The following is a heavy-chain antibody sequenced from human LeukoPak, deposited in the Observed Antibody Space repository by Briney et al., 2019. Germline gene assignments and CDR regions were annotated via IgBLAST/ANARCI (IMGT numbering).Heavy chain of an antibody. J-gene: IGHJ4*02. V-gene: IGHV3-30*18. CDR1: GFTFTNYA. Sequence: GGSLRLSCAASGFTFTNYAMHWVRQTPGKGLEWVALISSDGSKNIYADPVKGRFTVSRDNSKNTLYLQMNSLRAEDTAVYYCVKGLVQTTMSYSVDYWGQGALDTVSS. D-gene: IGHD1-1*01. CDR2: ISSDGSKN. CDR3: VKGLVQTTMSYSVDY.